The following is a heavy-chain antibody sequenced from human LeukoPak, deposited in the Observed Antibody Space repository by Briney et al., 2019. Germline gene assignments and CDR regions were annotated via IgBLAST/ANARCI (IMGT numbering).Heavy chain of an antibody. D-gene: IGHD3-10*01. CDR1: GFTVSSNY. Sequence: PGGSLRLSCAASGFTVSSNYMSWARQAPGKGLEWVSVIYSGGSTYYADSVKGRFTISRDNSKNTLYLQMNSLRAEDTAVYYCAVYYYGSGSYYRDPVDYWGQGTLVTVSS. CDR3: AVYYYGSGSYYRDPVDY. J-gene: IGHJ4*02. V-gene: IGHV3-66*01. CDR2: IYSGGST.